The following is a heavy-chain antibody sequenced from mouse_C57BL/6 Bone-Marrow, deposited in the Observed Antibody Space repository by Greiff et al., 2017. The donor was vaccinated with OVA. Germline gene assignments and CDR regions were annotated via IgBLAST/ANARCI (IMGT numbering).Heavy chain of an antibody. CDR3: ASPVYYYAMDY. CDR1: GYTFTSYG. Sequence: QVQLKQSGAELARPGASVKLSCKASGYTFTSYGISWVKQRTGQGLEWIGEIYPRSGNTYYNEKFKGKATLTADKSSSTAYMELRSLTSEDSAVYFCASPVYYYAMDYGGQGTSVTVSS. CDR2: IYPRSGNT. J-gene: IGHJ4*01. V-gene: IGHV1-81*01.